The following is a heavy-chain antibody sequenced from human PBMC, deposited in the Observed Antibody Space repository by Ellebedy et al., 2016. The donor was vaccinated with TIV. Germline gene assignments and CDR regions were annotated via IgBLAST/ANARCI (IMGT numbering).Heavy chain of an antibody. CDR2: ISSSGSTI. Sequence: PWGSLRLSCAASGFTFSDYYMSWIRQVPGKGLEWVSYISSSGSTIYYADSVKGRFTISRDNSKNTLYLQMNSLRAEDTAVYYCARGDSSGWIDYWGQGTLVTVSS. J-gene: IGHJ4*02. D-gene: IGHD6-19*01. V-gene: IGHV3-11*04. CDR1: GFTFSDYY. CDR3: ARGDSSGWIDY.